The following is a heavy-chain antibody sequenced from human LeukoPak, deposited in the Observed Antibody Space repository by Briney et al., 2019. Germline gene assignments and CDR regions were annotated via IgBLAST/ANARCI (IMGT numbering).Heavy chain of an antibody. J-gene: IGHJ4*02. Sequence: ASVKVSCKASGYTFTSYDINWVRQATGQGLEWMGWMNPNSGNTGYAQKFQGRVTITRDTSASTAYMELSSLRSEDTAVYYCARSIAGEEWFGEFFDYWGQGTLVTVSS. D-gene: IGHD3-10*01. CDR2: MNPNSGNT. CDR3: ARSIAGEEWFGEFFDY. CDR1: GYTFTSYD. V-gene: IGHV1-8*01.